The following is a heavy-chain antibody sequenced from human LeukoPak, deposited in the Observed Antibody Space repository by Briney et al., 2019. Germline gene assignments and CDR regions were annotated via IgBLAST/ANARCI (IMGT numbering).Heavy chain of an antibody. V-gene: IGHV1-2*02. J-gene: IGHJ4*02. CDR1: GYTFTGYY. CDR3: ARATDISSWYLAY. D-gene: IGHD6-13*01. Sequence: ASVKVSCKASGYTFTGYYMHWVRQAPGQELEWLGWLSPISGDTKFAQKFQGRVTMTRDTSISTAYMELSSLRSDDTAVYYCARATDISSWYLAYWGQGTLVTVSS. CDR2: LSPISGDT.